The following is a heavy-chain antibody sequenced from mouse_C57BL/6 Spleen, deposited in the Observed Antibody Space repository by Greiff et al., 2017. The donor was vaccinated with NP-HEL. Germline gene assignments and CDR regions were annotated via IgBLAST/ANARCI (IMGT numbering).Heavy chain of an antibody. CDR1: GYTFTSYW. V-gene: IGHV1-7*01. Sequence: QVQLKQSGAELAKPGASVKLSCKASGYTFTSYWMHWVKQRPGQGLEWIGYINPSSGYTKYNQKFKDKATLTADKSSSTAYMQLSSLTYEDSAVYYCAREDYDKGYYFDYWGQGTTLTVSS. CDR3: AREDYDKGYYFDY. J-gene: IGHJ2*01. CDR2: INPSSGYT. D-gene: IGHD2-4*01.